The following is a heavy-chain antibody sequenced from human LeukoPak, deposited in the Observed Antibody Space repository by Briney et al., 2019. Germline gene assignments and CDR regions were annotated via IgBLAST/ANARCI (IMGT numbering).Heavy chain of an antibody. J-gene: IGHJ4*02. CDR3: ARAVGGDYFDY. D-gene: IGHD6-19*01. CDR2: IYSGGST. CDR1: GFTVSSSY. Sequence: GGSLRLSCAASGFTVSSSYMSWVRQAPGKGLEWVSVIYSGGSTYYADSVKGRFTISRDNSKNTLYLQMNSLRAEDTAVYYCARAVGGDYFDYWGQGTLVTVSS. V-gene: IGHV3-66*01.